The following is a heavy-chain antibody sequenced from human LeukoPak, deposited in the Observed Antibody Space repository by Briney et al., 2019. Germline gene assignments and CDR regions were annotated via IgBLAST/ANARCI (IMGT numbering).Heavy chain of an antibody. Sequence: PGGSLRLSCAASGFTFSSYTMNWVRQAPGKGLEWVSYIGSTSSTIYHADPVKGRFTISRDNAKNSLYLQMKSLRAEDTAVYYCARDHHRRLYDSQARDTFDIWGQGTMVTVSS. CDR2: IGSTSSTI. J-gene: IGHJ3*02. CDR1: GFTFSSYT. V-gene: IGHV3-48*01. D-gene: IGHD3-22*01. CDR3: ARDHHRRLYDSQARDTFDI.